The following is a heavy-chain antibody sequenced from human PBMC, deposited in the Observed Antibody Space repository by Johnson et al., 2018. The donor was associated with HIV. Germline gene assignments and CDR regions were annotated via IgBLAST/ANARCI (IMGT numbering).Heavy chain of an antibody. CDR3: AKGGLGILDAFDF. D-gene: IGHD7-27*01. CDR1: GFTFDDYS. J-gene: IGHJ3*01. CDR2: ISWDGGST. Sequence: VQLVESGGGVVQPGRSLRLSCAASGFTFDDYSMQWVRQPPGKGLEWVSLISWDGGSTYYADSVKGRFTISRDNSKNSLYLQMSSLRTEDTALYYCAKGGLGILDAFDFWGQGTMVTVSS. V-gene: IGHV3-43*01.